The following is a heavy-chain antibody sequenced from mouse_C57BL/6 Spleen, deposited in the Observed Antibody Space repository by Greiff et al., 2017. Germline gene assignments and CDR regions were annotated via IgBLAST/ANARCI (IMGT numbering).Heavy chain of an antibody. Sequence: EVQGVESGTVLARPGASVKMSCKTSGYTFPSYWMHWVKQRPGQGLEWIGAIYPGNSDTSYNQKFKGKAKLTAVTSASTAYMELSSLTNEDSAVYYCTRGDGYYQAWFAYWGQGTLVTVSA. CDR2: IYPGNSDT. CDR3: TRGDGYYQAWFAY. V-gene: IGHV1-5*01. CDR1: GYTFPSYW. J-gene: IGHJ3*01. D-gene: IGHD2-3*01.